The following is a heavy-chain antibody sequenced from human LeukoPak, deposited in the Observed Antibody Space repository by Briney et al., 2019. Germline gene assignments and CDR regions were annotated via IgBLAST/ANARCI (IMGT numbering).Heavy chain of an antibody. J-gene: IGHJ4*02. CDR2: ISAYNGNT. CDR3: ARLSCSGYVFCRYYFDY. V-gene: IGHV1-18*01. CDR1: GYTFTSYG. D-gene: IGHD5-12*01. Sequence: ASVKVSCKASGYTFTSYGISWVRQAPGQGLEWMGWISAYNGNTNYAQKLQGRVTVTTDTSTSTAYMELRSLRSDDTAVYYCARLSCSGYVFCRYYFDYWGQGTLVTVSS.